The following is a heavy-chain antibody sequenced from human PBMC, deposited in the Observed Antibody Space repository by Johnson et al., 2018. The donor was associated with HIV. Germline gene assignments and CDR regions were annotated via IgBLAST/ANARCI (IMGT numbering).Heavy chain of an antibody. CDR3: AREISGHAGGAFDI. Sequence: VQLVESGGGLVQPGGSLRLSCAASGFTFSNYWMNWVRQAPGKGLEWVANIKEDGSDKYYVDSVKGRVTISRDNSKNTLYLQMNSLRAEDTAAYYCAREISGHAGGAFDIWGQGTMVSVAS. D-gene: IGHD2-15*01. V-gene: IGHV3-7*01. CDR1: GFTFSNYW. CDR2: IKEDGSDK. J-gene: IGHJ3*02.